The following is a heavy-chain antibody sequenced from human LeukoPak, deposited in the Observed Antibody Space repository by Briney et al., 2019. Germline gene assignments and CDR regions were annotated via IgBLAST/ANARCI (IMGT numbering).Heavy chain of an antibody. J-gene: IGHJ4*02. CDR2: IYPGDSDT. CDR3: ARRWEPRHFDY. CDR1: GYSFTSYW. D-gene: IGHD1-26*01. Sequence: VASVKVSCKGSGYSFTSYWIGWVRQMPGKGLEWMGIIYPGDSDTRYSPSFQGQVTISADKSISTAYLQWSSLKASDTAMYYCARRWEPRHFDYWGQGTLVTVSS. V-gene: IGHV5-51*01.